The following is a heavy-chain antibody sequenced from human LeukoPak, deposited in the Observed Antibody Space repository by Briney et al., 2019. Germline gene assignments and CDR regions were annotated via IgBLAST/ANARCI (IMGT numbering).Heavy chain of an antibody. J-gene: IGHJ4*02. CDR3: GRNLGSGSDH. V-gene: IGHV4-59*02. D-gene: IGHD3-10*01. CDR1: GASVSSDY. CDR2: THYRGDI. Sequence: SSETLSLTCSVSGASVSSDYWNWIRQSPGRGLEWIGYTHYRGDINYNPSLKSRLTMSVGASSNQVSLKLSSVTAADAAVYYCGRNLGSGSDHWGQGTLVTVSS.